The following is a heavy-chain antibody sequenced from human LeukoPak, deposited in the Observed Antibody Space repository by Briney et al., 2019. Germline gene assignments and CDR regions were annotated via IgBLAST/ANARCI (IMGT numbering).Heavy chain of an antibody. D-gene: IGHD3-22*01. V-gene: IGHV3-23*01. J-gene: IGHJ5*02. Sequence: PGGSLRLSCAASGFTFSSYAMSWVRQAPGKGLEWVSAISGSGGSTYYADSVKGRFTISRDNSKNTLYLQMDSLRAEDTAVYYCAKDRFRGYVSWFDPWGQGTLVTVSS. CDR3: AKDRFRGYVSWFDP. CDR1: GFTFSSYA. CDR2: ISGSGGST.